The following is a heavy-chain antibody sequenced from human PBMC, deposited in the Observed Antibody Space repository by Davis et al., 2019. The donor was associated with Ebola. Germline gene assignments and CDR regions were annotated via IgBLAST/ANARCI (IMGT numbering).Heavy chain of an antibody. V-gene: IGHV4-39*07. CDR3: ARGAVAGLPFDY. Sequence: MPSETLSLTCTVSGGSISSSSYYWGWIRQPPGKGLEWIGSIYYSGSTYYNPSLKSRVTISVDTSKNQFSLKLSSVTAADTAVYYCARGAVAGLPFDYWGQGTLVTVSS. J-gene: IGHJ4*02. CDR1: GGSISSSSYY. CDR2: IYYSGST. D-gene: IGHD6-19*01.